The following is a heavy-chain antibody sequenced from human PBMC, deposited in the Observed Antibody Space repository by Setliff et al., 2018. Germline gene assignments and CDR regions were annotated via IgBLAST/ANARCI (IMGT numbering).Heavy chain of an antibody. CDR3: AGGLPGDYDFNCFDT. Sequence: PSETLSLTCTVSGDSISSYYWSWIRQPPGKGLEWIGYIYYSGSTNYNPSLKSRVTMSVATFENHFSLKLNSLTAADTAVYYCAGGLPGDYDFNCFDTWGQGALVTVSS. D-gene: IGHD3-3*01. J-gene: IGHJ5*02. CDR2: IYYSGST. V-gene: IGHV4-59*01. CDR1: GDSISSYY.